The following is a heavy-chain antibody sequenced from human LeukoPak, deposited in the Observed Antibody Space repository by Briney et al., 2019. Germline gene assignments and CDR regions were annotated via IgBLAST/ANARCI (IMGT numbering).Heavy chain of an antibody. Sequence: ASVKVSCKASGYTFTSYYMHWVRQAPGQGLEWMGIINPSGGSTSYAQKFQGRVTMTRDMSTSTVYMELSSLRSEDTAVYYCARVLPPSLNWNQGGGWFDPWGQGTLVTVSS. J-gene: IGHJ5*02. V-gene: IGHV1-46*01. D-gene: IGHD1-20*01. CDR2: INPSGGST. CDR1: GYTFTSYY. CDR3: ARVLPPSLNWNQGGGWFDP.